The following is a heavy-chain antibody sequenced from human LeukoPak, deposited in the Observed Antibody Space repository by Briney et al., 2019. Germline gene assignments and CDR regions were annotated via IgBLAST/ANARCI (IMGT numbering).Heavy chain of an antibody. V-gene: IGHV1-69*13. CDR2: IIPIFGTA. CDR3: ARVPYSGYDYLRYYFDY. J-gene: IGHJ4*02. Sequence: SVKVSCKASGGTFSSYAISWVRQAPGQGLEWMGGIIPIFGTANYAQKFQGRVTITADESTSTAYMKLSSLRSEDTAVYYCARVPYSGYDYLRYYFDYWGQGTLVTVSS. D-gene: IGHD5-12*01. CDR1: GGTFSSYA.